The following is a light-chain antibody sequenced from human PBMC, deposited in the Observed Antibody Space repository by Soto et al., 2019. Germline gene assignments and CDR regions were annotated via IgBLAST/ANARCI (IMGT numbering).Light chain of an antibody. CDR2: GAS. V-gene: IGKV3-20*01. CDR3: QQYGTSPGIT. CDR1: QRVTSSH. Sequence: EIVLTQSPGTLSLSPGERATLSCRASQRVTSSHLAWYQQKPGQAPRLLIYGASSRATGIPDRFSGSGSGTDFTLTISRLEPEDFAVYYCQQYGTSPGITFGQGTRLEIK. J-gene: IGKJ5*01.